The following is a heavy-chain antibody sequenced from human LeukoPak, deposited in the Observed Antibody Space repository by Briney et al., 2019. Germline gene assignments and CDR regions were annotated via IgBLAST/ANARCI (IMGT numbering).Heavy chain of an antibody. CDR1: GGSFSGYY. CDR2: INHNGST. Sequence: SETLSLTCAVYGGSFSGYYWSWIRQPPGKGLEWIGEINHNGSTNYNPSLKSRVTISVDTSKNQFSLKLSSVTAADAAVYYCARHRGAIDYWGQGTLVTVSS. V-gene: IGHV4-34*01. CDR3: ARHRGAIDY. J-gene: IGHJ4*02.